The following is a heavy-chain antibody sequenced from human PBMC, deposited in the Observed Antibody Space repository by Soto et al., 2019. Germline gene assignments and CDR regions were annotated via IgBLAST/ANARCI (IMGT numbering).Heavy chain of an antibody. J-gene: IGHJ6*04. D-gene: IGHD6-19*01. CDR3: ARKGDSSGWYSPYYYYYGMDV. CDR1: GYTFTGYY. CDR2: INPNSGGT. Sequence: ASVKVSCKASGYTFTGYYMHWVRQAPGQGLEWMGWINPNSGGTNYAQKFQGRVTMTRDTSISTAYMELSRLRSDDTAVYYCARKGDSSGWYSPYYYYYGMDVRGKGTTVTVSS. V-gene: IGHV1-2*02.